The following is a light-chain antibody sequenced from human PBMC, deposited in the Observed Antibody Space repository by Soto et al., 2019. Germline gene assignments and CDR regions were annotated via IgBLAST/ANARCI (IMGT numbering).Light chain of an antibody. Sequence: EIVLTQSPGTLSLPPGDRATLSCRASQSVSSRSLAWYQQKPGQAPRLLIYSASSRARGIPDRFSGSGSGTDFTLTINRLEPEDFAVYYCQQYDTSPPRLTFGGGTKV. J-gene: IGKJ4*01. CDR1: QSVSSRS. CDR3: QQYDTSPPRLT. V-gene: IGKV3-20*01. CDR2: SAS.